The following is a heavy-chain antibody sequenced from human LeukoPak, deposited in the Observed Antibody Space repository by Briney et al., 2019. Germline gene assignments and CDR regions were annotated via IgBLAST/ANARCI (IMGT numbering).Heavy chain of an antibody. CDR1: GFTFSSYE. J-gene: IGHJ6*04. CDR3: AELGITMIGGV. Sequence: GGSLRLSCAASGFTFSSYEMNWVRQAPAQGLERVSYISSSGSTIYYADSVKGRFTISRDNAKNSLYLQMNSLRAEDTAVYYCAELGITMIGGVWGKGTTVTISS. D-gene: IGHD3-10*02. V-gene: IGHV3-48*03. CDR2: ISSSGSTI.